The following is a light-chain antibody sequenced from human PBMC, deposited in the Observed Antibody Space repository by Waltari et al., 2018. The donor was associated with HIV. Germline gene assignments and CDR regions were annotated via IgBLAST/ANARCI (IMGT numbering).Light chain of an antibody. CDR2: EDD. CDR3: QSYDSNYVV. V-gene: IGLV6-57*04. CDR1: RGSIGFNF. J-gene: IGLJ2*01. Sequence: FMLTQPHSVSESPGATVTISCTRSRGSIGFNFVQWYQQRPGSAPTTVIYEDDRRPSGVPDRFSGSIDRSSNSASLTISGLEPEDEADYYCQSYDSNYVVFGGGTKLTVL.